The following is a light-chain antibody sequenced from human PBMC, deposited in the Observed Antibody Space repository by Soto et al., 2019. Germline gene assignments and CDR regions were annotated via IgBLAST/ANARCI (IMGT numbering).Light chain of an antibody. V-gene: IGLV2-8*01. J-gene: IGLJ3*02. CDR1: SSDVGAYNY. Sequence: QSALTQPPSASGSPGQSVTISCTGNSSDVGAYNYVSWYQQHPGKAPKLMIYDVSKRPSGVPDRFSGSKSCNTASLTVSGLQAEDEADFYCVSYAGSSVGVFGGGTKLPVL. CDR2: DVS. CDR3: VSYAGSSVGV.